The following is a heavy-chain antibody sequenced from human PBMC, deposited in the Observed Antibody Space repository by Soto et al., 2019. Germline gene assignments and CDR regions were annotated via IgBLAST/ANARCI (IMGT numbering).Heavy chain of an antibody. J-gene: IGHJ6*02. Sequence: PGGSLRLSCAASGFTFSSYWMSWVRQAPGKGLEWVANIKQDGSEKYYVDSVKGRFTISRDNAKNSLYLQMNSLRAEDTAVYYCARDPTTSGGLLLWFGAHPESYYYYGMDVWGQGTTVTVSS. CDR1: GFTFSSYW. V-gene: IGHV3-7*03. CDR3: ARDPTTSGGLLLWFGAHPESYYYYGMDV. D-gene: IGHD3-10*01. CDR2: IKQDGSEK.